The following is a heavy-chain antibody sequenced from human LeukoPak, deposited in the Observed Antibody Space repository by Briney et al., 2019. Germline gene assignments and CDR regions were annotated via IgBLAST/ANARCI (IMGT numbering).Heavy chain of an antibody. V-gene: IGHV4-34*01. CDR1: GGSFSGYY. CDR3: AGFSTVTTFDY. Sequence: PSETLSLTCAVYGGSFSGYYWSWIRQPPGKGLEWIGEINHSGSTNYNPSLKSRVTISVDTSKNQFSLKLSYVTAADTAVYYCAGFSTVTTFDYRGQGTLVTVSS. CDR2: INHSGST. D-gene: IGHD4-17*01. J-gene: IGHJ4*02.